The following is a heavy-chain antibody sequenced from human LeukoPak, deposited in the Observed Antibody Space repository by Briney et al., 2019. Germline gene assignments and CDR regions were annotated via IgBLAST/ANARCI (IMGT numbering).Heavy chain of an antibody. D-gene: IGHD3-10*01. CDR1: GGSISSYY. V-gene: IGHV4-59*01. Sequence: SETLSLTCTVSGGSISSYYWSWIRQPPGKGLEWIGYIYYSGSTNYNPSLKSRVTISVDTSKNQFSLKLSSVTAADTAVYYCARDNISGRPYYYYGMDVWGQGTTVTVSS. CDR2: IYYSGST. CDR3: ARDNISGRPYYYYGMDV. J-gene: IGHJ6*02.